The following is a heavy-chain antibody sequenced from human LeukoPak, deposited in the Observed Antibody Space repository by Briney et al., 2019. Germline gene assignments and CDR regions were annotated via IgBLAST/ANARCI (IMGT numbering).Heavy chain of an antibody. CDR3: ARFRTWGDKAFDY. J-gene: IGHJ4*02. D-gene: IGHD2-21*02. CDR1: GFTFNAFG. V-gene: IGHV3-48*01. Sequence: PGGSLRLSCAASGFTFNAFGMNWVRQAPGKGPEWVSYIGTTSGAIYYADSVKGRFTISRDSAKNSLYLQMNSLRAEDTAVYYCARFRTWGDKAFDYWGQGTLVTVSS. CDR2: IGTTSGAI.